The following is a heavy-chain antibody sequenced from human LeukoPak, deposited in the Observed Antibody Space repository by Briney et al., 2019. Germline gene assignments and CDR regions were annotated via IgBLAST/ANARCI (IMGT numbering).Heavy chain of an antibody. V-gene: IGHV1-46*01. D-gene: IGHD6-19*01. CDR2: INPSGGST. Sequence: ASVKVSCKASGYTFTSYYMHWVRQAPGQGLEWMGIINPSGGSTSYAQKLQGRVTMTRDMSTSTVYMELSSLRSEDTAVYYCARLEGSGWNYFDYWGQGTLVTVSP. J-gene: IGHJ4*02. CDR3: ARLEGSGWNYFDY. CDR1: GYTFTSYY.